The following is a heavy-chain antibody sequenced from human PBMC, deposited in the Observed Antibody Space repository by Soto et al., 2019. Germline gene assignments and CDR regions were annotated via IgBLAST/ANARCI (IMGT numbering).Heavy chain of an antibody. Sequence: PGGSLRLSCAAPGFTFSSYGMHWVRQAPGKGLEWVAVIWYDGSNKYYADSVKGRFTISRDNSKNTPYLQMNSLRAEDTAVYYCAKTSYSNPDAFDIWGQGTMVTVS. V-gene: IGHV3-30*02. CDR3: AKTSYSNPDAFDI. CDR1: GFTFSSYG. J-gene: IGHJ3*02. D-gene: IGHD1-26*01. CDR2: IWYDGSNK.